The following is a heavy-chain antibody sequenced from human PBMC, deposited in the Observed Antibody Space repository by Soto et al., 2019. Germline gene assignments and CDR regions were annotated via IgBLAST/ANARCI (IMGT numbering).Heavy chain of an antibody. V-gene: IGHV3-33*01. CDR3: ARDRFGGTEGTNWLDP. Sequence: QEQLVQSGGGVVQPGRSLRLSCAASGFKFNSYGMHWVRQAPGKGLEWVAVISYDGSDTSYGDSVKGRFTISRDNSKNTVPLQMGRLRLDCTAVYYCARDRFGGTEGTNWLDPWGQGSLVTVSS. D-gene: IGHD3-10*01. J-gene: IGHJ5*02. CDR1: GFKFNSYG. CDR2: ISYDGSDT.